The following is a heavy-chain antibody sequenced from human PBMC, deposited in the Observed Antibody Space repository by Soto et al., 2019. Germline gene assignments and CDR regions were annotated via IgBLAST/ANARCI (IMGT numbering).Heavy chain of an antibody. D-gene: IGHD2-2*01. CDR2: IIPILGIA. CDR1: GGTFSSYT. CDR3: ARGYCSSTSCLGYWFDP. Sequence: QVQLVQSGAEVKKPGSSVKVSCKASGGTFSSYTISWVRQAPGQGLELMGRIIPILGIANYAQKFQGRVTITADKSTSTAYMELSSLRSEDTAVYYCARGYCSSTSCLGYWFDPWGQGTLVTVSS. J-gene: IGHJ5*02. V-gene: IGHV1-69*02.